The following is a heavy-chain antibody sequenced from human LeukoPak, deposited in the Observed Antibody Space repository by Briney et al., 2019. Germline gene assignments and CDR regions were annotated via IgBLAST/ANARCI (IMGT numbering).Heavy chain of an antibody. CDR3: VKDGYYDSSGYDYFDY. J-gene: IGHJ4*02. V-gene: IGHV3-64D*09. CDR1: GFTFSSYC. D-gene: IGHD3-22*01. Sequence: GGSLRLSCAASGFTFSSYCMHWVRQAPGKGLEYVSAINSNGISTYYADSVKGRFTISRDNSKNTLYLQMSSLRAEDTAVYYCVKDGYYDSSGYDYFDYWGQGTLVTVSS. CDR2: INSNGIST.